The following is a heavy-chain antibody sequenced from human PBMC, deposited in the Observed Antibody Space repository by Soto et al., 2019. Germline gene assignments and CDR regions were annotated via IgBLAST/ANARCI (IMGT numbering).Heavy chain of an antibody. V-gene: IGHV3-23*01. CDR1: GFTFSSSA. D-gene: IGHD2-2*01. CDR3: AKFYCISTMCQAPAAKSTGGFEI. CDR2: ISGSGVST. J-gene: IGHJ3*02. Sequence: EPQLLESGGGLAHPGGSLRLSCGASGFTFSSSAMSWVRQTPGKGLEWVAAISGSGVSTYYADSVRGRSTISRDNSKKMLDLQMNSLRAEDTAVYYGAKFYCISTMCQAPAAKSTGGFEIYGQGTLVTVS.